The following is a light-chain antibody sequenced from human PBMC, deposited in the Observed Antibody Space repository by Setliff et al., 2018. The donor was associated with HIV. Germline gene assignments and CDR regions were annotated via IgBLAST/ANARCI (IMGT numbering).Light chain of an antibody. CDR2: SDS. Sequence: QSVLTQPPSASGTPGQRVTISCSGSGSNIGGHSVYWYQQLPGTAPKLLIYSDSQRPSGVPDRFSGSKSGTSASLAISGLQSEDEADYYCAAWDGSLKGYVFGSGTKVTVL. CDR3: AAWDGSLKGYV. CDR1: GSNIGGHS. V-gene: IGLV1-44*01. J-gene: IGLJ1*01.